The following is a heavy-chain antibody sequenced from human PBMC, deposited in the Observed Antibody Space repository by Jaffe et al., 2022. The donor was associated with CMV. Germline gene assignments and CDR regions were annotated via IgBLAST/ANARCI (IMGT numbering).Heavy chain of an antibody. Sequence: QVQLVQSGAEVKKPGASVKVSCKASGYTFTSYYMHWVRQAPGQGLEWMGIINPSGGSTSYAQKFQGRVTMTRDTSTSTVYMELSSLRSEDTAVYYCARDHRIAVAGTSYGMDVWGQGTTVTVSS. CDR2: INPSGGST. D-gene: IGHD6-19*01. V-gene: IGHV1-46*01. CDR3: ARDHRIAVAGTSYGMDV. J-gene: IGHJ6*02. CDR1: GYTFTSYY.